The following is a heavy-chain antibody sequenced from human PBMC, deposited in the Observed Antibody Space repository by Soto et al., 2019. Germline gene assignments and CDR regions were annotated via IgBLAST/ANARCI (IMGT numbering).Heavy chain of an antibody. CDR3: ARGDSSSWSNYYYYYMDV. D-gene: IGHD6-13*01. J-gene: IGHJ6*03. Sequence: SETLSLTCTVSGGSISSSSYYWGWIRQPPGKGLEWIGYIYYSGSTNYNPSLKSRVTISVDTSKNQFSLKLSSVTAADTAVYYCARGDSSSWSNYYYYYMDVWGKGTTVTVSS. V-gene: IGHV4-39*07. CDR2: IYYSGST. CDR1: GGSISSSSYY.